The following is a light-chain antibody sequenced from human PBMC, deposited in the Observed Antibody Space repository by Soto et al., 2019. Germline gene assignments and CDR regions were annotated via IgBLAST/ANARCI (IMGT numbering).Light chain of an antibody. V-gene: IGKV3-20*01. Sequence: ETVLTQSPGTLSLSPGDTATLSCRASQSVTYAYVSWYQLRPGQAPRLLIYFASRRATGIPDRFSGSGSGTDFTLTISRLEHEDFALYHCQQYGNLPRTFGQGTKVHIK. CDR2: FAS. CDR3: QQYGNLPRT. CDR1: QSVTYAY. J-gene: IGKJ1*01.